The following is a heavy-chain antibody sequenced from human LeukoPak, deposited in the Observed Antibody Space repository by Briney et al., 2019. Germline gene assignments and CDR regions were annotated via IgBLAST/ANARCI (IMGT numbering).Heavy chain of an antibody. D-gene: IGHD2-15*01. J-gene: IGHJ4*02. V-gene: IGHV1-2*02. CDR3: ARLVVVAATHLDY. Sequence: ASVKVSCKASGYTFSGYYIHWVRQAPGQGLEWMGWIKPNSGGTNYVQKFQGRVTMTRDTSISTAYMELSRLRSDDTAVYYCARLVVVAATHLDYWGQGTLVTVSS. CDR2: IKPNSGGT. CDR1: GYTFSGYY.